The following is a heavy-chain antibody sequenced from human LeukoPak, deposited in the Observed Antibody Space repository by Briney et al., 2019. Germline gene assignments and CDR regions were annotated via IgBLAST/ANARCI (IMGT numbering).Heavy chain of an antibody. Sequence: ASVKVSCKASGYTFTGYYMHWVRQAPGQGLEWMGQINPNSGGTNYAQKFQGRVTMTRDTSISTAYMELSRLRSDDTAVYYCASEYYYGSGSYYIDYWGQGALVTVSS. CDR3: ASEYYYGSGSYYIDY. CDR1: GYTFTGYY. D-gene: IGHD3-10*01. J-gene: IGHJ4*02. V-gene: IGHV1-2*06. CDR2: INPNSGGT.